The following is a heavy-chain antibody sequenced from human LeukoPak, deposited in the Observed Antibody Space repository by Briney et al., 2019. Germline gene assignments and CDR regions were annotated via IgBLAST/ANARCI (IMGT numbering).Heavy chain of an antibody. CDR1: GGTFSSYA. V-gene: IGHV1-18*01. CDR3: ARADYYYDSSGYYPLPPRY. Sequence: ASVKVSCKASGGTFSSYAISWVRQAPGQGLEWMGWISAYNGNTNYAQKLQGRVTMTTDTSTSTAYMELRSLRSDDTAVYYCARADYYYDSSGYYPLPPRYWGQGTLVTVSS. D-gene: IGHD3-22*01. CDR2: ISAYNGNT. J-gene: IGHJ4*02.